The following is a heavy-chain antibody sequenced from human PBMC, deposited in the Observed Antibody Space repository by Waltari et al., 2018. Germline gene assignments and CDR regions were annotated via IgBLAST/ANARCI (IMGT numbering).Heavy chain of an antibody. V-gene: IGHV3-53*01. CDR3: ARGMYSYGYYYFDY. D-gene: IGHD5-18*01. CDR2: IYSGGST. J-gene: IGHJ4*02. Sequence: EVQLVESGGGLIQPGGSLRLSCAASGFTVGSNYMSWVRQAPGKGLEWVSVIYSGGSTYYADSVKGRFTISRDNSKNTLYLQMNSLRAEDTAVYYCARGMYSYGYYYFDYWGQGTLVTVSS. CDR1: GFTVGSNY.